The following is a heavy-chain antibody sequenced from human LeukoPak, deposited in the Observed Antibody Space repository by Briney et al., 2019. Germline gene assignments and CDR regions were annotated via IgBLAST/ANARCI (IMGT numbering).Heavy chain of an antibody. CDR1: RGSIRNNSNS. Sequence: SETLSLTSTVSRGSIRNNSNSWVWIRQSPGKGLEWIGNIYYSGTTYYSSSLKSRLTLSVDTSKNQFSLRLTSVTAADTAVYYCARLEKDDYPMGIVYWGQGALVTVSS. J-gene: IGHJ4*01. D-gene: IGHD2-21*01. V-gene: IGHV4-39*01. CDR3: ARLEKDDYPMGIVY. CDR2: IYYSGTT.